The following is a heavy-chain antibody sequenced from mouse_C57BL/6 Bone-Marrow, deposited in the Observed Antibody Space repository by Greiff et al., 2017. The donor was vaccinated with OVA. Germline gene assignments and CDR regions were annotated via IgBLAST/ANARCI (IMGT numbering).Heavy chain of an antibody. CDR3: ARHEQLRLRRSVAY. V-gene: IGHV5-6*01. CDR1: GFTFSSYG. D-gene: IGHD3-2*02. CDR2: ISSGGSYT. Sequence: DVHLVESGGDLVKPGGSLKLSCAASGFTFSSYGMSWVRQTPDKRLEWVATISSGGSYTYYPDSVKGRFTISRDNAKNTLYLQMSSLKSEDTAMYYCARHEQLRLRRSVAYWGQGTLVTVSA. J-gene: IGHJ3*01.